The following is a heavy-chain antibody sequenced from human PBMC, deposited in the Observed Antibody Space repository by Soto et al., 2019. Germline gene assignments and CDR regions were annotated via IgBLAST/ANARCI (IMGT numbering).Heavy chain of an antibody. J-gene: IGHJ3*01. Sequence: QVQLEQSGPDLKRPGSSVTVSCRASGGTFNTYALSWVRQAPGQGLEWLGGIVPILGKSNYANKFQGRVRITADKSTKTLNMELRSLTSDDTATYFCAREPDCEVPGWCFDLWAQGTTVTVSS. CDR2: IVPILGKS. CDR3: AREPDCEVPGWCFDL. V-gene: IGHV1-69*06. D-gene: IGHD2-21*01. CDR1: GGTFNTYA.